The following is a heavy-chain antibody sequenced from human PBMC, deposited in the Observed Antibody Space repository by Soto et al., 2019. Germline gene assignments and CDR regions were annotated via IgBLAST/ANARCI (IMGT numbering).Heavy chain of an antibody. CDR2: IYYSGST. D-gene: IGHD3-9*01. J-gene: IGHJ6*02. V-gene: IGHV4-59*01. Sequence: NPSETLSLTCTVSGGSISSYYWSWIRQPPGKGLEWIGYIYYSGSTNYNPSLKSRVTISVDTSKNQFSLKLSSVTAADTAVYYCARGQGRFGVPFDWLSFYYYYGMDVWGQGTTVTVSS. CDR3: ARGQGRFGVPFDWLSFYYYYGMDV. CDR1: GGSISSYY.